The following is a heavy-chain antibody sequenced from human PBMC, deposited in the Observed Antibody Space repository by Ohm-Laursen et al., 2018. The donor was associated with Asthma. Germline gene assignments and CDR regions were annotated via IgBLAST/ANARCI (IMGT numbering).Heavy chain of an antibody. CDR2: ISSSSSTI. CDR1: AFTFSLYS. J-gene: IGHJ6*02. Sequence: SLRLSCAAPAFTFSLYSMNWVRQAPGKGLEWVSYISSSSSTIYYADSVKGRFTISRDNAKNSLYLQMNNLRAEDAAIYYCAREWGGMDVWGPGTTVTVSS. V-gene: IGHV3-48*01. CDR3: AREWGGMDV. D-gene: IGHD3-16*01.